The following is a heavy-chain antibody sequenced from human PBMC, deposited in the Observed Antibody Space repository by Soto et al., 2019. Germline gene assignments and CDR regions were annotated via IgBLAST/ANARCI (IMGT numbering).Heavy chain of an antibody. CDR3: AKAVTVSLDIFDI. V-gene: IGHV3-33*06. Sequence: PGGSLRLSCAASGFMFSDYGMHWVRQAPGKGLEWVALVWHDGNNKYYGESVKGRFTVSRDNSKNTLYLQMNSLRAEDTAVYYCAKAVTVSLDIFDIWGQGTMVTVS. D-gene: IGHD2-21*02. CDR2: VWHDGNNK. J-gene: IGHJ3*02. CDR1: GFMFSDYG.